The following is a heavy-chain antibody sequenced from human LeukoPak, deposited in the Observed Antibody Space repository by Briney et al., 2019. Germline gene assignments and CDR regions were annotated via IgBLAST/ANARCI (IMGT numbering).Heavy chain of an antibody. J-gene: IGHJ6*04. CDR2: ISSSGSTI. Sequence: GGSLRLSCAASGFTFSSFAMHWVRQAPGKGLEWVSYISSSGSTIYYADSVKGRFTISRDNAKNSLYLQMNSLRAEDTAVYYCAELGITMIGGVWGKGTTVTISS. CDR3: AELGITMIGGV. V-gene: IGHV3-48*03. CDR1: GFTFSSFA. D-gene: IGHD3-10*02.